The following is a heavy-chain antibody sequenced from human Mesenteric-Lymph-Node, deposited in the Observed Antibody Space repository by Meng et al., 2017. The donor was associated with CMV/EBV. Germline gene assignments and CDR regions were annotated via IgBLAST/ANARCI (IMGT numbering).Heavy chain of an antibody. CDR2: INAGNGNT. Sequence: SCKASGYTYTKYAIYWVRQAPGQRLEWMGWINAGNGNTRYSQKFQGRVTITRDTSASTAYMELSSLRSEDTAVYFCARDYYGSGDQWGQGTLVTVSS. J-gene: IGHJ4*02. CDR3: ARDYYGSGDQ. D-gene: IGHD3-10*01. V-gene: IGHV1-3*01. CDR1: GYTYTKYA.